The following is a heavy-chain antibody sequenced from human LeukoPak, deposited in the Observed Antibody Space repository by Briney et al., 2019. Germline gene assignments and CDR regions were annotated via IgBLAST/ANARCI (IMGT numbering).Heavy chain of an antibody. Sequence: PGGSLRLSCAVSGFTFSTYEMNWVRQAPGKGLEWISYISFSSGTIHYADSVKGRFTISRDNSKNTLYLQMNSLRAEDTAVYYCAKAPPPYCSGGTCFDAFDIWGQGTMVTVSS. D-gene: IGHD2-15*01. J-gene: IGHJ3*02. CDR2: ISFSSGTI. CDR3: AKAPPPYCSGGTCFDAFDI. CDR1: GFTFSTYE. V-gene: IGHV3-48*03.